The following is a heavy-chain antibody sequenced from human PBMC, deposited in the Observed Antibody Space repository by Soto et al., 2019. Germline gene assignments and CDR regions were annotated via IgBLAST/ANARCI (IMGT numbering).Heavy chain of an antibody. D-gene: IGHD6-13*01. CDR2: ISAYNGNT. V-gene: IGHV1-18*04. CDR3: ARDLRRAIAAAQAAYYYGMDV. CDR1: GYTFTSYG. Sequence: GASVKVSCKASGYTFTSYGISWVRQAPGQGREGMGWISAYNGNTNYAQKLQGRVTMTTDTSTSTAYMELRSLRSDDTAVYYCARDLRRAIAAAQAAYYYGMDVWGQGTTVTVSS. J-gene: IGHJ6*02.